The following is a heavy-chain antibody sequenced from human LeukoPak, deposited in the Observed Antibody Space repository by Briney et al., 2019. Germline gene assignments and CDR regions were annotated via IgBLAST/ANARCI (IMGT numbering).Heavy chain of an antibody. CDR1: GFTFNSYN. CDR2: LSSSSSYI. Sequence: GGSLRLSCAASGFTFNSYNMNWVRQAPGKGLEWVSSLSSSSSYIYYAGSVKGRFTISRDNAKNSLYLQINSLRAEDTALYYCAKDENPGLYYYAMDVWGQGTTVTVSS. J-gene: IGHJ6*02. CDR3: AKDENPGLYYYAMDV. V-gene: IGHV3-21*04.